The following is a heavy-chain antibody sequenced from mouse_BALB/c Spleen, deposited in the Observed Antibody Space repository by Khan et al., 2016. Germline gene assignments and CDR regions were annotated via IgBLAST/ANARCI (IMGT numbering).Heavy chain of an antibody. CDR2: IDPVNGET. CDR3: IRRDYYGSQFAY. J-gene: IGHJ3*01. V-gene: IGHV14-3*02. D-gene: IGHD1-1*02. CDR1: GFNIKDTS. Sequence: VQLQQSGAELVKPGASVKLSCAASGFNIKDTSMNWVKQRPEQGLEWIGRIDPVNGETKYDPKFQGKVTITADTSSNTAYLQLSSLTSEDTAVYYCIRRDYYGSQFAYWGQGTLVTVSA.